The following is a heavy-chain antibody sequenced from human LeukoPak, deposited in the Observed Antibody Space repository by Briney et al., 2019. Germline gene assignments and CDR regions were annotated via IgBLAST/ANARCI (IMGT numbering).Heavy chain of an antibody. J-gene: IGHJ4*02. CDR2: IIPILGIA. D-gene: IGHD6-13*01. CDR3: ARGPIAAAGTPLFDC. CDR1: GFTFSSYA. V-gene: IGHV1-69*04. Sequence: SLKVSCKASGFTFSSYAISWVRQAPGQGLEWMGSIIPILGIANYAHKFQGRFTITTDKSTSTAYLELSSLRSEDTAVYYCARGPIAAAGTPLFDCGGQGTLVTVYS.